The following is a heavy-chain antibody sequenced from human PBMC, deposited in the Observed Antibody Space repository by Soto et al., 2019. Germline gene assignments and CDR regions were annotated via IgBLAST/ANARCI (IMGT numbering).Heavy chain of an antibody. V-gene: IGHV1-69*04. J-gene: IGHJ4*02. CDR2: IIPILGIA. D-gene: IGHD5-12*01. CDR3: ARDLFRSGYDYQVTYY. CDR1: GGTFSSYT. Sequence: SVKVSCKAPGGTFSSYTISWVRQAPGQGLEWMGRIIPILGIANYAQKFQGRVTITADKSTSTAYMELSSLRSEDTAVYYCARDLFRSGYDYQVTYYWGQGTLVTVS.